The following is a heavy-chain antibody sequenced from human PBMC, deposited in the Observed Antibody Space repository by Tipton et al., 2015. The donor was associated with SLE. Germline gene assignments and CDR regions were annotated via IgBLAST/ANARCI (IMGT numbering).Heavy chain of an antibody. V-gene: IGHV3-48*03. CDR3: AGEGPTVTTPKDYFDY. J-gene: IGHJ4*02. CDR1: GFTFSSYE. D-gene: IGHD4-17*01. CDR2: ISSSGSTI. Sequence: SLRLSCAASGFTFSSYEMNWVRQAPGKGLEWVSYISSSGSTIYYADSVKGRFTISRDNAKNSLYLQMNSLRAEDTAVYYCAGEGPTVTTPKDYFDYWGQGTLVTVSS.